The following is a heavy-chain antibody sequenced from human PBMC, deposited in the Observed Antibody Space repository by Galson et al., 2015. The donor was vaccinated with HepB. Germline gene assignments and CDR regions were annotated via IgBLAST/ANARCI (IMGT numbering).Heavy chain of an antibody. CDR1: GFTFSSYW. CDR3: ALVAGKVDFDY. J-gene: IGHJ4*02. D-gene: IGHD6-19*01. CDR2: IRNDGSFT. Sequence: SLRLSCAASGFTFSSYWMYWFRHIPGKGLVWVSDIRNDGSFTRYADSVKGRFTISRDNAKNMLYLQMNSLRVEDTAVYYCALVAGKVDFDYWGQGTLVTVSS. V-gene: IGHV3-74*01.